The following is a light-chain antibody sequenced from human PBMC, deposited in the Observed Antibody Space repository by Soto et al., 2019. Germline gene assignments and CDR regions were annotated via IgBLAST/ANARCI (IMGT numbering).Light chain of an antibody. V-gene: IGLV2-14*01. CDR3: SSYSISTAYL. CDR2: EVN. CDR1: SSDVGGYDY. Sequence: QSVLTQPPSASGSPGQSIPISCTGTSSDVGGYDYVSWYQLHPGKAPKLMVFEVNNRPSGVSYRFSGSKSGNTASLTISGLQAEDEADYFCSSYSISTAYLFGTGTKVTVL. J-gene: IGLJ1*01.